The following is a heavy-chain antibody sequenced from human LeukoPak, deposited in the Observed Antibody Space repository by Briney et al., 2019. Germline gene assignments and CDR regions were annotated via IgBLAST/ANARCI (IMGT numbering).Heavy chain of an antibody. Sequence: GGSLRLSCTVSGFTVSIYYMSWVRQAPGEGLEWVSIIDSGGSTYYADSVKGRFTISRDNSKNTVFLQMNSLRAEDTAVYYCARDPYSKIFGGWGHGTLVTVSS. D-gene: IGHD3-3*01. CDR2: IDSGGST. CDR3: ARDPYSKIFGG. CDR1: GFTVSIYY. J-gene: IGHJ4*01. V-gene: IGHV3-66*02.